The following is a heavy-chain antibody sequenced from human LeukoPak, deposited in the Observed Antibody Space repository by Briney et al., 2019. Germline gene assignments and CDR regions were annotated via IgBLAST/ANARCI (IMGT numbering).Heavy chain of an antibody. D-gene: IGHD2-2*01. CDR2: ISYDGSNK. V-gene: IGHV3-30*18. J-gene: IGHJ3*02. CDR1: GFTFSSYG. Sequence: GGSLRLSCAASGFTFSSYGMHWVRQAPGKGLEWVAVISYDGSNKYYADSVKGRFTISRDNSKNTLYLQMNSLRAEDTAVYYCAKDLRAHALDAFDIWGQGTMVTVSS. CDR3: AKDLRAHALDAFDI.